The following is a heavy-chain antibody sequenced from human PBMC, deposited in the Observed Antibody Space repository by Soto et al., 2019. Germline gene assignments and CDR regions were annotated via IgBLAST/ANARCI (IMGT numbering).Heavy chain of an antibody. CDR3: ARGGWSMDY. D-gene: IGHD6-19*01. CDR2: IYYSGST. CDR1: SGSINNNY. V-gene: IGHV4-59*01. J-gene: IGHJ4*02. Sequence: SETLSLTCTVSSGSINNNYWSWIRQPPGKGLEWIGYIYYSGSTNYNPSLKSRVTISVDTSKSQFYLRLTSVTAADTAVYYCARGGWSMDYWGQGTLVTVSS.